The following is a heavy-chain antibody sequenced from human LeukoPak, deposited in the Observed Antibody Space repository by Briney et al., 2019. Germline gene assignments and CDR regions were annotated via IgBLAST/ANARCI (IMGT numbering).Heavy chain of an antibody. Sequence: TSVKVSCKASGYTFTSYGISWVRQAPGQGLEWMGWISACNGNTNYAQKLQDRVTMTTDTSTSTAYMELRSLRSDDTAVYYCARNFHPGNWDYWGQGTLVTVSS. J-gene: IGHJ4*02. CDR3: ARNFHPGNWDY. CDR2: ISACNGNT. D-gene: IGHD1-14*01. V-gene: IGHV1-18*01. CDR1: GYTFTSYG.